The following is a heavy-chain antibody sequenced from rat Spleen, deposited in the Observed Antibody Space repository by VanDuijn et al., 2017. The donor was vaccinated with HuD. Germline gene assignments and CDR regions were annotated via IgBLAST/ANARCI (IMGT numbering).Heavy chain of an antibody. Sequence: EVQLVESGGGLVQPGRSLKLSCVASGFTFNNYWMTWIRQAPGKGLEWVASITNASGRTYYPDSVKGRFTISRDPAQNTLYLQMNSLRSEDTATYYCTTWFAYWGQGTLVTVSS. V-gene: IGHV5-31*01. CDR2: ITNASGRT. CDR3: TTWFAY. J-gene: IGHJ3*01. CDR1: GFTFNNYW.